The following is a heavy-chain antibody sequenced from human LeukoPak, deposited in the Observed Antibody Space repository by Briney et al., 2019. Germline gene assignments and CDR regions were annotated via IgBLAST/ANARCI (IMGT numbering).Heavy chain of an antibody. D-gene: IGHD6-19*01. CDR3: ARDFSSGWSMTYYYYGMDV. V-gene: IGHV3-11*06. CDR2: ISSSSSYI. J-gene: IGHJ6*02. Sequence: PGGSLRLSCEASGFTFSDYYMSWIRQAPGKGLEWVSSISSSSSYIYYADSVKGRFTISRDNAKNSLYLQMNSLRAEDTAVYYCARDFSSGWSMTYYYYGMDVWGQGTTVTVSS. CDR1: GFTFSDYY.